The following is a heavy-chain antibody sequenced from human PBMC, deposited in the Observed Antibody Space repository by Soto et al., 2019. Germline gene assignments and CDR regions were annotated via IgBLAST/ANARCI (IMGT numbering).Heavy chain of an antibody. J-gene: IGHJ4*02. D-gene: IGHD3-10*01. CDR3: ARVYEFGEFAFDY. CDR1: GYAFTSYA. Sequence: ASVKVSCKASGYAFTSYAMHWVRESAGQRLGWMGWINAGNGNTKYSQKFQGRVTITRDTSASTAYMELSSLRSEDTAVYYCARVYEFGEFAFDYWGQGTLVTVSS. CDR2: INAGNGNT. V-gene: IGHV1-3*01.